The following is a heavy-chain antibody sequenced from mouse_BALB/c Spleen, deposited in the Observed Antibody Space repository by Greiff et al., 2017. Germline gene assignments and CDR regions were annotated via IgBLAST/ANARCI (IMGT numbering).Heavy chain of an antibody. J-gene: IGHJ3*01. CDR3: ARADGFAY. D-gene: IGHD2-3*01. CDR2: IYPGDGDT. V-gene: IGHV1-87*01. Sequence: VKLVESGAELARPGASVKLSCKASGYTFTSYWMQWVKQRPGQGLEWIGAIYPGDGDTRYTQKFKGKATLTADKSSSAAYMQLSSLASEDSAVFYCARADGFAYWGQGTLVTVSA. CDR1: GYTFTSYW.